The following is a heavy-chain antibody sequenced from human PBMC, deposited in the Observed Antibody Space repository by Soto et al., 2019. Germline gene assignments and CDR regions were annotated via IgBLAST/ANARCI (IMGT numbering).Heavy chain of an antibody. V-gene: IGHV4-34*01. D-gene: IGHD3-3*01. J-gene: IGHJ5*02. CDR1: GGYFSANY. Sequence: QVQLRQWGAGLLKPSETLSLTCGISGGYFSANYWSWIRQSPGKGLEWLGEINHSGSTEYNPSLKSRITISADSSKNQFSLTLTSVTAADTAVYYCATGGLFSSWGQGTLVTVSS. CDR2: INHSGST. CDR3: ATGGLFSS.